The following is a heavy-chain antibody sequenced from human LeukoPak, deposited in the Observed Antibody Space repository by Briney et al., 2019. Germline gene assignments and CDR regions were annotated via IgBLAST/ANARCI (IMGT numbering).Heavy chain of an antibody. Sequence: ASVKVSCKASGYTFTGYYMHWVRQAPGQGLKWMGWINPNSGGTNYAQKFQGRVTMTRDTSISTAYMELSRLRSDDTAVYYCASGGSGSYFHYYGMDVWGQGTTVTVSS. CDR3: ASGGSGSYFHYYGMDV. CDR1: GYTFTGYY. J-gene: IGHJ6*02. V-gene: IGHV1-2*02. CDR2: INPNSGGT. D-gene: IGHD3-10*01.